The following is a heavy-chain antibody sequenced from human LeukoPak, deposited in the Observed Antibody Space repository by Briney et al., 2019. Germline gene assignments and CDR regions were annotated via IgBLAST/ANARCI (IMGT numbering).Heavy chain of an antibody. D-gene: IGHD4-23*01. CDR1: GFTFNTYS. CDR3: ARDSITVVTPVAFDI. CDR2: ISSSSSTI. V-gene: IGHV3-48*01. Sequence: GGSLRLSCAASGFTFNTYSMNWVRQAPGKGLEWVSYISSSSSTIYYADSVKGRFTISRDNAKNSLYLQMNSLRAEDTAVYYCARDSITVVTPVAFDIWGQGTMVTVSS. J-gene: IGHJ3*02.